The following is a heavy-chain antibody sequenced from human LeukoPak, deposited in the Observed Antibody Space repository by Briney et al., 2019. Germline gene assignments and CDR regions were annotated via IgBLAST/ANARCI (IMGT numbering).Heavy chain of an antibody. CDR3: ARIGYCSGGSCYEGYFQH. V-gene: IGHV1-46*01. J-gene: IGHJ1*01. CDR2: INPSGGST. CDR1: GYTFTSYY. D-gene: IGHD2-15*01. Sequence: ASVKVSCKASGYTFTSYYMHWVRQAPGQGLEWMGIINPSGGSTSYAQKFQGRVTMTRDMSTSTVYMELSSLRSEDTAVYYCARIGYCSGGSCYEGYFQHWGQGTLVTVSS.